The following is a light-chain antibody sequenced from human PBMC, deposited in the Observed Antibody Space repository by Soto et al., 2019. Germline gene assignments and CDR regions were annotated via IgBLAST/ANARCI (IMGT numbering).Light chain of an antibody. Sequence: ALTQPRSVSGSPGQSVTISCTGTSSDVGTYKYVSWYLQLPGTAPKLLVYTNNNRPSGVPDRFSGSKSGTSASLAITGLQAEDEADYYCQPYDSRLSAYVFGTGTKVTV. CDR3: QPYDSRLSAYV. CDR1: SSDVGTYKY. V-gene: IGLV2-11*01. J-gene: IGLJ1*01. CDR2: TNN.